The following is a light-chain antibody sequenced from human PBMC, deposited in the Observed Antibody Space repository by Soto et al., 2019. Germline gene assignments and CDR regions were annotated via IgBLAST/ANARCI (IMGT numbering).Light chain of an antibody. CDR3: QQYNNWPPYT. J-gene: IGKJ2*01. Sequence: EIVMTQSPATLSVSPGERATLSCRASQSVSSNFAWYQQKPGQAPRLLIYGAATRATGIPARFSGSGSGTDFTITISSRQSEDFAVYYCQQYNNWPPYTVGQGTKLEIK. V-gene: IGKV3-15*01. CDR2: GAA. CDR1: QSVSSN.